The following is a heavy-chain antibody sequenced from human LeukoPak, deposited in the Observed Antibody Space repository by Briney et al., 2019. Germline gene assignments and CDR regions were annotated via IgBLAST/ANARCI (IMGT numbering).Heavy chain of an antibody. CDR1: GGTFSSYA. Sequence: SVKVSCKASGGTFSSYAISWVRQAPGQGLEWMGGIIPIFGTANYAQKFQGRVAITADESTSTAYMELSSLRSEDTAVYYCARDPRTMVRGVPAALRYWGQGTLVTVSS. J-gene: IGHJ4*02. D-gene: IGHD3-10*01. CDR3: ARDPRTMVRGVPAALRY. CDR2: IIPIFGTA. V-gene: IGHV1-69*13.